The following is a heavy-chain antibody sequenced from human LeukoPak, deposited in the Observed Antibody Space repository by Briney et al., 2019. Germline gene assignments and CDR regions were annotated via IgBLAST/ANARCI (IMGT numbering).Heavy chain of an antibody. V-gene: IGHV4-59*12. CDR3: ARRRFGEFTTFDY. Sequence: SETLSLTCTVSGGSISSYYWSWIRQPPGKGLEWIGYIYYSGSTNYNPSLKSRVTISVDTSKNQFSLKLSSVTAADTAVYYCARRRFGEFTTFDYWGQGTLVTVSS. CDR2: IYYSGST. J-gene: IGHJ4*02. D-gene: IGHD3-10*01. CDR1: GGSISSYY.